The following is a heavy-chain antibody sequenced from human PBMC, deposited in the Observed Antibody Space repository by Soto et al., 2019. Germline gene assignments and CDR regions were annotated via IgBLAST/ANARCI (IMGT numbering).Heavy chain of an antibody. CDR3: VKEENQNYDVDY. CDR2: ISRDGSGE. D-gene: IGHD3-3*01. V-gene: IGHV3-30*18. CDR1: GFNFANHV. J-gene: IGHJ4*02. Sequence: QVPLVESGGGVVRPGGSLRLSCVGSGFNFANHVIQWIRQAPGKGLEWVAIISRDGSGEYFADSVKGRFTISKDNSKNTVYLEMNNLRRDDTDVYHCVKEENQNYDVDYWGQGTLVTVST.